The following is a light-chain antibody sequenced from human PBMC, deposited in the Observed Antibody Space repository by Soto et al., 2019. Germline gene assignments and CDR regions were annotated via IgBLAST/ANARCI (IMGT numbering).Light chain of an antibody. CDR1: QSVSSN. CDR3: QQYNKWPPLT. J-gene: IGKJ4*01. V-gene: IGKV3-15*01. Sequence: EIVMTQSPATLSVSPGERATLSCRASQSVSSNLAWYQQKPGQAPRLLIYGASTRATGNPARFSGSGSGTEFTLTISSLQSEDFAVYECQQYNKWPPLTFGGGKKVEIK. CDR2: GAS.